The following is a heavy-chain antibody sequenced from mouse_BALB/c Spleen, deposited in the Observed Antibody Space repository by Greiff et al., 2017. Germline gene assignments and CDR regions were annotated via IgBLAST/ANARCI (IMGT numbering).Heavy chain of an antibody. CDR1: GYSITSDYA. CDR2: ISYSGST. D-gene: IGHD2-1*01. CDR3: ADGNYFDY. J-gene: IGHJ2*01. V-gene: IGHV3-2*02. Sequence: EVQLVESGPGLVKPSQSLSLTCTVTGYSITSDYAWNWIRQFPGNKLEWMGYISYSGSTSYNPSLKSRISITRDTSKNQFFLQLNSVTTEDTATYYCADGNYFDYWGQGTTLTVSS.